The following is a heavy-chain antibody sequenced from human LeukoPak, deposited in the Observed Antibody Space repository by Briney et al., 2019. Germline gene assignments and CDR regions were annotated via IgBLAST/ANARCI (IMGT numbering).Heavy chain of an antibody. J-gene: IGHJ4*02. CDR2: IIGSGSTI. D-gene: IGHD6-13*01. Sequence: GGSLRLSCAASGFTFSDYYMTWIRQAPGKGLEWVSYIIGSGSTIYYADSVKGRFTISRDNAKNSLYLQMNSLRAEDTAVYYCARETPYSSSWTVFDYWGQGTLVTVSS. CDR1: GFTFSDYY. V-gene: IGHV3-11*04. CDR3: ARETPYSSSWTVFDY.